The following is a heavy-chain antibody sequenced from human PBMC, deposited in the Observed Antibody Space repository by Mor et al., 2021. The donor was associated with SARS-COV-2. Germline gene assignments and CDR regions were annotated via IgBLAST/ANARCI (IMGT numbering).Heavy chain of an antibody. Sequence: GSGDTTDYADSVKGRFTIFRDNFKNTLYLQMNYLRAGDTALYYCAKSKRQGDAIPFDIWGQGAMVTVSS. D-gene: IGHD2-21*01. V-gene: IGHV3-23*01. CDR3: AKSKRQGDAIPFDI. CDR2: GSGDTT. J-gene: IGHJ3*02.